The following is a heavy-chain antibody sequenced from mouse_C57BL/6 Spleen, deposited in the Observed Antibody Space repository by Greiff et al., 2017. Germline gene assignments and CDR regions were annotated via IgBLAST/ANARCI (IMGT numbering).Heavy chain of an antibody. J-gene: IGHJ1*03. CDR2: ISDGGSYT. CDR3: ARVQGYWYFDV. Sequence: EVQLVESGGGLVKPGGSLKLSCAASGFTFSSYAMSWVRQTPEKRLEWVATISDGGSYTYYPDNVKGRFTISRDNAKNNLYLQMSHLKSEDTAMYYCARVQGYWYFDVWGTGTTVTVSS. D-gene: IGHD3-2*02. CDR1: GFTFSSYA. V-gene: IGHV5-4*01.